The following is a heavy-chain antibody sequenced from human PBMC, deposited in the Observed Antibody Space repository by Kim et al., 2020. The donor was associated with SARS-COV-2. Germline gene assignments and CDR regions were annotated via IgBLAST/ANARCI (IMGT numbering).Heavy chain of an antibody. Sequence: SETLSLTCAVYGGSFSGYYWSWIRQPPGKGLEWIGEINHSGSTNYNPSLKSRVTISVDTSKNQFSLKLSSVTAADTAVYYCARVVPLGVVLISAYYYYYGMDVWGQGTTVTVSS. D-gene: IGHD2-15*01. CDR1: GGSFSGYY. J-gene: IGHJ6*02. CDR3: ARVVPLGVVLISAYYYYYGMDV. V-gene: IGHV4-34*01. CDR2: INHSGST.